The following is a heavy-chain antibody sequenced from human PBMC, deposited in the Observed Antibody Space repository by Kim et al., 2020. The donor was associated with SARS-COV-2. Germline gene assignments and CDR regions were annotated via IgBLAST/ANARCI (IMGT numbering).Heavy chain of an antibody. V-gene: IGHV3-7*01. CDR2: IKQHGSEK. Sequence: GGSLRLSCTASGFTFGNYWMNWVRQAPGKVLEWVANIKQHGSEKYYVDSVKGRFTISRDDAKNSLYLQMNSLTADDTAVYYCPRNILPRDYWVQGTLVTVSS. CDR1: GFTFGNYW. CDR3: PRNILPRDY. D-gene: IGHD2-21*01. J-gene: IGHJ4*02.